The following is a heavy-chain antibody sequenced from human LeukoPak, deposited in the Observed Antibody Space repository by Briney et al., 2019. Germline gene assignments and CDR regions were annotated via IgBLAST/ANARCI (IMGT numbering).Heavy chain of an antibody. CDR1: GFTFSSYA. Sequence: PGGTLRLSCAASGFTFSSYAMTWLRQAPGKGLEWVASIGAGGTNTYYADSVAGRFTIPRDNSMQTLFVQTNSLRAEDTAVYFCAKDSGRLGVREVFDFCGQGTMVTVSS. CDR3: AKDSGRLGVREVFDF. D-gene: IGHD3-10*01. J-gene: IGHJ3*01. CDR2: IGAGGTNT. V-gene: IGHV3-23*01.